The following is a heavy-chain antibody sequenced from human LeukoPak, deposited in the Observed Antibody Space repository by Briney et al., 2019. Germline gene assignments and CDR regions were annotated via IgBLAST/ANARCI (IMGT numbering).Heavy chain of an antibody. J-gene: IGHJ6*04. Sequence: GGSLRLSCAASGFTFSSYAMSWVRQAPGKGLEWVSAISGSGGSTYYADSVKSRFTISRDNSKNTLYLRMNSLRAEDTAVYYCAKAAAGPYYYYGMDVWGKGTTVTVSS. D-gene: IGHD6-13*01. CDR2: ISGSGGST. CDR1: GFTFSSYA. V-gene: IGHV3-23*01. CDR3: AKAAAGPYYYYGMDV.